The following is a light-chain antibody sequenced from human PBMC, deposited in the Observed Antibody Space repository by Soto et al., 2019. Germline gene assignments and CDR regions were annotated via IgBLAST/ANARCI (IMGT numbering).Light chain of an antibody. CDR3: QQYGSSLYT. CDR2: GAS. V-gene: IGKV3-20*01. CDR1: QSVSSNY. J-gene: IGKJ2*01. Sequence: EIVLTQSPGTLSLSPGKRATLSCRASQSVSSNYLAWYQQKPGQAPRLLIYGASNRATGIPDRFSGSGSGTDFPLTISRLEPEDFAVYYCQQYGSSLYTFGQGTKLEIK.